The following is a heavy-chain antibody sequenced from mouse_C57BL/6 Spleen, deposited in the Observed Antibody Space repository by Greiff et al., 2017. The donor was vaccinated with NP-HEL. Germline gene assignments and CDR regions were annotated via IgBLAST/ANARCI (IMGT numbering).Heavy chain of an antibody. V-gene: IGHV1-42*01. CDR2: INPSTGGT. D-gene: IGHD2-4*01. J-gene: IGHJ4*01. CDR1: GYSFTGYY. Sequence: EVQGVESGPELVKPGASVKISCKASGYSFTGYYMNWVKQSPEKSLEWIGEINPSTGGTTYNQKFKAKATLTVDKSSSTAYMQLKSLTSEDSAVYYCARRDDYGGAMDYWGQGTSVTVSS. CDR3: ARRDDYGGAMDY.